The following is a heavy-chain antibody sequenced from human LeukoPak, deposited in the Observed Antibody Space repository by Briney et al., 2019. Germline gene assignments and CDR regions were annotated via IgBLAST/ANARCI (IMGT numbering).Heavy chain of an antibody. CDR1: GFTFSTYG. CDR3: ARDVAWAKDY. CDR2: IQSDGRNK. V-gene: IGHV3-30*02. J-gene: IGHJ4*02. Sequence: QPGRSLRLSCAVSGFTFSTYGMHWVRQAPGKGLEWVTFIQSDGRNKYYADSVKGRFTISRDNSKNTLYLQMNSLRTEDAAVYYCARDVAWAKDYWGQGTLVTVSS.